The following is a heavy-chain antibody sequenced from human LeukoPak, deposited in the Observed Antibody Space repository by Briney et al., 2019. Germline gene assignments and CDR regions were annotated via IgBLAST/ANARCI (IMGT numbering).Heavy chain of an antibody. Sequence: WVREPPREGLGWVSSLSTSSSYINYADSVKGRFTISRDNAKKSLYLQMNSLRADDTALYYCARGASVVPGIDNAFDIWGQGTMVTVSS. D-gene: IGHD6-19*01. J-gene: IGHJ3*02. CDR2: LSTSSSYI. CDR3: ARGASVVPGIDNAFDI. V-gene: IGHV3-21*01.